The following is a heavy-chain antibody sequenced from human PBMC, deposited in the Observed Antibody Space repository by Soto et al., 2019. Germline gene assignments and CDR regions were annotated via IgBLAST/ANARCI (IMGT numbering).Heavy chain of an antibody. Sequence: QVQVVQSGAEVKKPGASVKVSCKTSGYTFTNYHVHCVRQAPGQGLEWMGAINPNGGSTTYAQHRQGRVPMTSDSSTSTVYMEMGSLRSDDSAVYYCALPKNTLGWYNFWGQGTLVTVS. CDR3: ALPKNTLGWYNF. D-gene: IGHD6-19*01. CDR1: GYTFTNYH. V-gene: IGHV1-46*01. CDR2: INPNGGST. J-gene: IGHJ4*02.